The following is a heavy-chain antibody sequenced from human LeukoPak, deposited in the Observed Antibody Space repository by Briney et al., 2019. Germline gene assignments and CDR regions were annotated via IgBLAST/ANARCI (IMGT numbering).Heavy chain of an antibody. CDR2: ISGSGNST. D-gene: IGHD3-10*01. CDR3: AKDYYGSGSYYPWGFDY. V-gene: IGHV3-23*01. CDR1: GFTFSYYA. J-gene: IGHJ4*02. Sequence: GGSLRLSCAASGFTFSYYAISWVRQAPGKGLEWVSAISGSGNSTYYADSVKGRFTVSRDNSKNTLYLQMNSLRAEDTAVYYCAKDYYGSGSYYPWGFDYWGQGTLVTVSS.